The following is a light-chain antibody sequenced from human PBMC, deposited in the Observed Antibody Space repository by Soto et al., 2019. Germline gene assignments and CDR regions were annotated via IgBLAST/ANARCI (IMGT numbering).Light chain of an antibody. CDR3: QQGSDWPLT. CDR1: QSVRSF. V-gene: IGKV3-11*01. Sequence: EIVLTHSPATLSLSPGERGTPSCRASQSVRSFLAWYQQKPGQAPRLIMDDASNRATGIPARFSGSGSGTDFTLTIRSLEPEDFAVYYCQQGSDWPLTCGGGTKGDIK. J-gene: IGKJ4*01. CDR2: DAS.